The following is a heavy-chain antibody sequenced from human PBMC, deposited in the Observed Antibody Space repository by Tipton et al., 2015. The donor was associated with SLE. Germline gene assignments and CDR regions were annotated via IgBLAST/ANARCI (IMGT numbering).Heavy chain of an antibody. V-gene: IGHV3-33*01. CDR1: GFTFSDYG. D-gene: IGHD5-12*01. J-gene: IGHJ4*02. CDR2: IWYDGNYQ. Sequence: RSLRLSCAASGFTFSDYGMHWVRQAPGKGLEWVALIWYDGNYQYYADSVEGRFTISRDNAMNTLYLQMNSLRDEDTAVYYCARVDYPREMSSFDYWGQGSLVIVSS. CDR3: ARVDYPREMSSFDY.